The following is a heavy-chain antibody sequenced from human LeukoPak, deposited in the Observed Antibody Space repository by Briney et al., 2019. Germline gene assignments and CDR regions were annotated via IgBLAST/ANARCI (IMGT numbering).Heavy chain of an antibody. CDR3: AVGGDSSGYDDGYFDY. D-gene: IGHD3-22*01. CDR1: GYTFTSYG. Sequence: GASVKVSCKASGYTFTSYGISWVRQAPGQGRDWMGCISAYNGNTNYAQKLQGRVTMTTDTSTSTAYMELRSLRSDETAVYYCAVGGDSSGYDDGYFDYWGEGTLVTVSS. V-gene: IGHV1-18*01. CDR2: ISAYNGNT. J-gene: IGHJ4*02.